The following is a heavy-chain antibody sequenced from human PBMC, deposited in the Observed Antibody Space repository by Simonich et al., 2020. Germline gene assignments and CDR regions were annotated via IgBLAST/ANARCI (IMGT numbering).Heavy chain of an antibody. CDR2: INPNRGGT. V-gene: IGHV1-2*02. J-gene: IGHJ3*02. Sequence: QVQLVQSGAEVKKPGASVKVSCTASGYTFTGYYMHWVRQAPGKGLEWMRWINPNRGGTNSAQKIQGRVTMTRDTSISTAYMELSRLRSDDTAVYYCARVRFEAFDIWGQGTMVTVSS. CDR1: GYTFTGYY. CDR3: ARVRFEAFDI.